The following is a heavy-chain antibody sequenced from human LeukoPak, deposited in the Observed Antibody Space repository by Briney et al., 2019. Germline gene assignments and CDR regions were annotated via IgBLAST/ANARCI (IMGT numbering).Heavy chain of an antibody. V-gene: IGHV4-30-2*01. J-gene: IGHJ4*02. D-gene: IGHD3-10*01. CDR2: IYHSGST. CDR1: GGSISSGGYS. CDR3: ARGRDGSELDH. Sequence: PSQTLSLTCAVSGGSISSGGYSWSWIRQPPGRGLEWIVYIYHSGSTYYNPSLKSRVTISVDRSKNQFSLKLSSVTAADTAVYYCARGRDGSELDHWGQGTLVTVSS.